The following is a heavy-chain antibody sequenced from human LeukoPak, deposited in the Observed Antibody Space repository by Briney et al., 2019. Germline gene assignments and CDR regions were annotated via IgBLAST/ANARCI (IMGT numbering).Heavy chain of an antibody. J-gene: IGHJ5*01. CDR3: VRSKVVAEAGKSWFDP. CDR1: GFSFNKYW. CDR2: ISQDGSQK. D-gene: IGHD6-19*01. V-gene: IGHV3-7*01. Sequence: GGSLRLSCAASGFSFNKYWMNWVRQAPGMGLEWVATISQDGSQKYLADFVKGRFTISRDNGRNSLYLQMSSLRGDDTAIYYCVRSKVVAEAGKSWFDPWGQGTRVTVTS.